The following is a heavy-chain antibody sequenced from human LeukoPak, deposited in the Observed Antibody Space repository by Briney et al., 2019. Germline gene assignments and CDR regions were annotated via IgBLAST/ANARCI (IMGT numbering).Heavy chain of an antibody. CDR3: VRGLTTVATWLYL. V-gene: IGHV1-2*02. J-gene: IGHJ2*01. CDR2: ISTNSGDT. Sequence: ASLKVSCKASGYTFTGYLMHWVRQAPGQGLEWMGWISTNSGDTKYAQKFQGRVTMTRDTSISTAYMEVSRLRSDDTAVYYCVRGLTTVATWLYLWGRGTLVTVSS. D-gene: IGHD4-17*01. CDR1: GYTFTGYL.